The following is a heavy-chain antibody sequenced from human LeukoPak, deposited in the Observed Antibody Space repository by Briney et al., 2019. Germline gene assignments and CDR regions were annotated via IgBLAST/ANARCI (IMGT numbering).Heavy chain of an antibody. CDR2: IYYSGST. CDR1: GGSISSGDYY. CDR3: VRGTVVTGFDY. J-gene: IGHJ4*02. Sequence: SETLSLTCTVSGGSISSGDYYWSWIRQPPGKGLEWIGYIYYSGSTYYNPSLKSRVTISVDTSKNQFSLKLSSVTAADTAVYYCVRGTVVTGFDYWGQGTLVTVSS. V-gene: IGHV4-30-4*01. D-gene: IGHD4-23*01.